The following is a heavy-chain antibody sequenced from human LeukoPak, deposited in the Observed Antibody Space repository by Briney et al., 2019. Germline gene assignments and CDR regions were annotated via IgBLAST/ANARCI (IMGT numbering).Heavy chain of an antibody. CDR3: ARHDEDSSGWYSSDRIDY. V-gene: IGHV5-51*01. J-gene: IGHJ4*02. Sequence: GESLKISCKGSGYSFTSYWIGWVRQMPGKGLEWMGIIYPGDSDTRYSPSFQGQVTISADKSIRTAYLQWSSLKASDTAMYYCARHDEDSSGWYSSDRIDYWGQGTLVTVSS. CDR1: GYSFTSYW. CDR2: IYPGDSDT. D-gene: IGHD6-19*01.